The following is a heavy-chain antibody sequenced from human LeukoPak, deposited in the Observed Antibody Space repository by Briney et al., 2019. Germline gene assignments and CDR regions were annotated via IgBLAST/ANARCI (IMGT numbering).Heavy chain of an antibody. J-gene: IGHJ4*02. Sequence: GGSLRLSCAASGFTFSSYSMNWVRQAPGKGLEWVSSISSSSSYIYYADSVKGRFTISRDNSKNTLYLQMNSLRAEDTAVCYCAKGDGSRLGLCDYWGQGTLVTVSS. V-gene: IGHV3-21*01. D-gene: IGHD3-10*01. CDR2: ISSSSSYI. CDR1: GFTFSSYS. CDR3: AKGDGSRLGLCDY.